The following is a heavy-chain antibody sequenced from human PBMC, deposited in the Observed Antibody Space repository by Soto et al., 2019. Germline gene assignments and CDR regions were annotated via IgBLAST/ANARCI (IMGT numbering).Heavy chain of an antibody. J-gene: IGHJ6*02. CDR3: ARGEISGWDYGMDV. Sequence: EVQLVESGGGLVQPGGSLRLSCAASGFTFSSYWMHWVRQAPGKGLVWVSRINSDGSSTSYADSVKGRFTISRDNAKNTLYLQMNSLRDEDTAVYYCARGEISGWDYGMDVWGQGTTVTVSS. CDR2: INSDGSST. CDR1: GFTFSSYW. V-gene: IGHV3-74*01. D-gene: IGHD6-19*01.